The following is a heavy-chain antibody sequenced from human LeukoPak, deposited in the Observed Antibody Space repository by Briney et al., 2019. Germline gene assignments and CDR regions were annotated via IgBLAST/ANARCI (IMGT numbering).Heavy chain of an antibody. CDR2: IYSGGST. J-gene: IGHJ4*02. CDR1: GFTVSSNY. V-gene: IGHV3-66*01. Sequence: GGSLRLSCAASGFTVSSNYMSWVRQAPGEGLEWVSVIYSGGSTYYADSVKGRFTISRDNSKNTLYLQMNSLRAEDTAVYYCAREPDYYGSGNYGDNYWGQGTLVTVSS. CDR3: AREPDYYGSGNYGDNY. D-gene: IGHD3-10*01.